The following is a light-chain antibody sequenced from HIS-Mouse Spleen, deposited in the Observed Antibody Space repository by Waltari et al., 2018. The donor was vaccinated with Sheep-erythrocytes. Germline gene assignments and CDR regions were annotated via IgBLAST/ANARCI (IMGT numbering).Light chain of an antibody. CDR1: QGISSA. V-gene: IGKV1D-13*01. Sequence: AIQLTQSPSSLSASVGDRVTITCRASQGISSALAWYQQKPGKAPQLLIYDASSLESGVPSRCSGSGSGTDFTLTIISLQPEDFATYYCQQFNNYPRTFGQGTKVEIK. J-gene: IGKJ1*01. CDR3: QQFNNYPRT. CDR2: DAS.